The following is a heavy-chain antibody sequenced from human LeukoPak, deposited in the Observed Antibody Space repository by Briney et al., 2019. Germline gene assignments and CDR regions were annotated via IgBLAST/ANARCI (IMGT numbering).Heavy chain of an antibody. CDR3: VRLGNTGTPTFDY. J-gene: IGHJ4*02. CDR1: GFTFSDHY. CDR2: TKTKGDGYTT. Sequence: PGGSLRPSCAASGFTFSDHYMDWVRQAPGKGLEWLGRTKTKGDGYTTEYAASVKGRFSISRDDSKNSLYMHMNSLITEDTAVYYCVRLGNTGTPTFDYWGQGTLVTVSS. V-gene: IGHV3-72*01. D-gene: IGHD1/OR15-1a*01.